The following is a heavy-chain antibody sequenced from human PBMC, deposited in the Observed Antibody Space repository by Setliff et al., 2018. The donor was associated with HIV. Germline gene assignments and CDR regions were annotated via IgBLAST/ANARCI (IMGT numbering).Heavy chain of an antibody. CDR2: IYISGTT. J-gene: IGHJ3*02. CDR3: AREHCSGGSCNGFDI. V-gene: IGHV4-4*09. Sequence: PSETLSLTCTVSGGSISTSYWNWIRQPPGKGLEWIAYIYISGTTNYNPSLKSRVTISLDTSRNQFSLKLGSVTAADTAMYYCAREHCSGGSCNGFDIWGQGTMVTVS. CDR1: GGSISTSY. D-gene: IGHD2-15*01.